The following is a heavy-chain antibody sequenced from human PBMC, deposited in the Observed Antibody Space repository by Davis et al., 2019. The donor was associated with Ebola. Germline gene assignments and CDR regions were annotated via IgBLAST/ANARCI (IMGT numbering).Heavy chain of an antibody. J-gene: IGHJ4*02. V-gene: IGHV4-59*01. D-gene: IGHD3-9*01. CDR3: ASTKRRYFDY. Sequence: PSETLSLTCTVSGGSISSYYWSWIRQPPGKGLEWIGYIYYSGSTNYNPSLKSRVTISVDTSKNQFSLKLSSVTAADTAVYYCASTKRRYFDYWGQGTLVTVSS. CDR1: GGSISSYY. CDR2: IYYSGST.